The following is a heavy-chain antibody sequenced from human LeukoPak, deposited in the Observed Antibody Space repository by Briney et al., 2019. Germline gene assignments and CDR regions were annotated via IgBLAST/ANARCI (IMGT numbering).Heavy chain of an antibody. Sequence: SETLSLTCTVSGGSISSGGYYWSWIRQHPGKGLEWIGYIYYSGSTYYNPSLKSRVTISVDTSKNQFSLKLSSVTAADTAVYYCARDGLGYCSGGSCYHYGMDVWGQGTTVTVSS. CDR3: ARDGLGYCSGGSCYHYGMDV. V-gene: IGHV4-31*03. D-gene: IGHD2-15*01. CDR2: IYYSGST. J-gene: IGHJ6*02. CDR1: GGSISSGGYY.